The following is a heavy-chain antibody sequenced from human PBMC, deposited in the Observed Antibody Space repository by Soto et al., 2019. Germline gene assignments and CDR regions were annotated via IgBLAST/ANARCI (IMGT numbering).Heavy chain of an antibody. CDR3: ASGSSGLGAFDI. CDR1: GYTFTSYC. J-gene: IGHJ3*02. CDR2: ISAYNGNT. V-gene: IGHV1-18*01. D-gene: IGHD6-19*01. Sequence: ASVKVSCKASGYTFTSYCISWVLQAPGQGLEWMGWISAYNGNTNYAQKLQGRVTMTTDTSTSTAYMELRSLRSDDTAVYYCASGSSGLGAFDIWGQGTMVTVSS.